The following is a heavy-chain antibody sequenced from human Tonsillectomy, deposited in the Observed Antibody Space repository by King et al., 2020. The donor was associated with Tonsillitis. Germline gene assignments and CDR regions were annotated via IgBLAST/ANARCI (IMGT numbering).Heavy chain of an antibody. J-gene: IGHJ4*02. CDR1: GFIFSTYG. V-gene: IGHV3-30*02. D-gene: IGHD3-10*01. CDR3: ATGDGGEHRDF. CDR2: IQFDGRKT. Sequence: GQLVQSGGGVVQPGGSLRLSCAASGFIFSTYGMHWVRQAPGKGLQWGGFIQFDGRKTYYGDSVKGRFTISRDNSKNTVDLEMNNLKGDDTAVYYCATGDGGEHRDFWGQGILVIVSS.